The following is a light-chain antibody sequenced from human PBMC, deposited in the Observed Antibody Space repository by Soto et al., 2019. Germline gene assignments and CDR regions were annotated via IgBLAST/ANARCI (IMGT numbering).Light chain of an antibody. CDR1: QSISSY. CDR3: QWGYSTSYI. V-gene: IGKV1-39*01. J-gene: IGKJ2*01. Sequence: DIQITQPPYSLSASVGDRVTITCRASQSISSYLNWYQQKPGKATKLLIYAASSLQSGVPSRFSGSVSGTEFALPSSSLQPVDFATSFCQWGYSTSYICGQGTRLDIK. CDR2: AAS.